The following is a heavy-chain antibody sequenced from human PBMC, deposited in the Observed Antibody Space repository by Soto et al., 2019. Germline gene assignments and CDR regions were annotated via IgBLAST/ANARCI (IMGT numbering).Heavy chain of an antibody. D-gene: IGHD3-22*01. CDR3: ARPGLAYYYDSSGYPPDY. CDR2: IYPGDSDT. V-gene: IGHV5-51*01. Sequence: HGESLKISCKGSGYSFTSYWIGWVRQMPGKGLEWMGIIYPGDSDTRYSPSFQGQVTISADKCISTAYLQWSSLKASDTAMYYCARPGLAYYYDSSGYPPDYWGQGTQVTVSS. CDR1: GYSFTSYW. J-gene: IGHJ4*02.